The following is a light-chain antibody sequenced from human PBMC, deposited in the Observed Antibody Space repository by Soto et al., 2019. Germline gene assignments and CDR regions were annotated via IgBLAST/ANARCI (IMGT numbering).Light chain of an antibody. CDR2: EVS. CDR3: SSYAGSNNFV. CDR1: SSDVGGYNY. Sequence: QSALTQPPSASGSPGQSVTISCTGTSSDVGGYNYVSWYQQHPGEAPKLMIYEVSKRPSGVPDRFSGSKSGNTASLTVSGLLAEDEADYYCSSYAGSNNFVFGTGTKLTVL. J-gene: IGLJ1*01. V-gene: IGLV2-8*01.